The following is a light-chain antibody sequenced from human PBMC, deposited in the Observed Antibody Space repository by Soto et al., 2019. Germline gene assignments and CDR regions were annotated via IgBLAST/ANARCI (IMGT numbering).Light chain of an antibody. CDR1: SSNIGNNF. J-gene: IGLJ2*01. CDR2: DNN. CDR3: ATWDSSLSTGV. Sequence: QSVLTQPPSVSAAPGQKVSISCSGSSSNIGNNFVSWYQQLPGTAPKLLIYDNNKRPSGIPDRFSGSKSGTSVTLDITGLQTGDEAHYSCATWDSSLSTGVFGGGTKLTVL. V-gene: IGLV1-51*01.